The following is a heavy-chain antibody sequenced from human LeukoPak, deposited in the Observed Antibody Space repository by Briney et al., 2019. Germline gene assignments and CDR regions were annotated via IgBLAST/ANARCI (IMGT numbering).Heavy chain of an antibody. D-gene: IGHD3-22*01. V-gene: IGHV4-34*01. CDR1: GGSFSDYY. J-gene: IGHJ5*02. CDR2: INHSGST. CDR3: ARVHHRSLYYDSSGYYGHWFDP. Sequence: ASETLSLTCAVYGGSFSDYYWSWIRQPPGKGLEWIGEINHSGSTNYNPSLKSRVTISVDTSKNQFSLKLSSVTAADTAVCYCARVHHRSLYYDSSGYYGHWFDPWGQGTLVTVSS.